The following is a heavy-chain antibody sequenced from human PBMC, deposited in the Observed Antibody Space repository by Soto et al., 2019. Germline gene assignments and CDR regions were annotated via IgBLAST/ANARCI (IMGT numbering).Heavy chain of an antibody. J-gene: IGHJ6*02. CDR1: GGTFDNFI. CDR3: ARNGTYSSSLSQYSGRVV. V-gene: IGHV1-69*01. Sequence: QVQLVQSGAEVKEPGSLVRVSCKASGGTFDNFIMNWVRQTPGQGLEWMGGIVPMLGTPTYAEKFKGRVTISATGSTSTMYMEVTSLRSEDTAIYYCARNGTYSSSLSQYSGRVVWGQGTTVTVSS. D-gene: IGHD1-26*01. CDR2: IVPMLGTP.